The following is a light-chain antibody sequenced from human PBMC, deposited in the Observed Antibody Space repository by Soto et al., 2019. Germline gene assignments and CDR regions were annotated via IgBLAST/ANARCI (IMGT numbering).Light chain of an antibody. CDR3: QKYNSDPFT. V-gene: IGKV1-27*01. Sequence: DIQMTQSPSSLSASVGDRVTITCRASQGISDFLAWYQQKPGKVPKLLMYAASTLQSGVSSRFSGSGSGTDFTLTISSLQPEDVATYYCQKYNSDPFTFGQGTRLEIK. CDR1: QGISDF. CDR2: AAS. J-gene: IGKJ5*01.